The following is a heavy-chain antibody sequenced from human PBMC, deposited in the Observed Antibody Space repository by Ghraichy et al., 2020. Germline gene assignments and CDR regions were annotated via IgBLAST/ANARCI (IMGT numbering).Heavy chain of an antibody. D-gene: IGHD6-13*01. CDR1: GFTFSDYW. Sequence: GSLRLSCAASGFTFSDYWMNWVRQAPGKGLEWVASIKYDGSEKYYVESVKGRFTVSRDNGQTSVYLQMNRLRAEDTAVYYCARDGRAPGLYFDYWGQGIVVTVSS. CDR3: ARDGRAPGLYFDY. J-gene: IGHJ4*02. CDR2: IKYDGSEK. V-gene: IGHV3-7*03.